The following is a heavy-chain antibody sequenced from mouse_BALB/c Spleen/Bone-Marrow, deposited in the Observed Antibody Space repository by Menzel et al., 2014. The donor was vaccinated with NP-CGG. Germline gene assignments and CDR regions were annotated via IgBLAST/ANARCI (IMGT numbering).Heavy chain of an antibody. CDR3: ARSPYYGNYDDY. V-gene: IGHV1-84*02. J-gene: IGHJ2*01. CDR1: GYTFTDYY. Sequence: QVQLQQSGPELVKPGASVKISCKASGYTFTDYYINWVKQKPGQGLEWIGWIYPGSGDTKYNEKFKGKATLTVDTSSSTAYMQLGSLTSEGTAVYFCARSPYYGNYDDYWGQGTTLTVSS. CDR2: IYPGSGDT. D-gene: IGHD2-10*01.